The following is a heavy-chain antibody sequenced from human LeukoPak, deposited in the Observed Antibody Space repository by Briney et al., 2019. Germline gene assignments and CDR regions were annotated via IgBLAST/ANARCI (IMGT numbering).Heavy chain of an antibody. CDR3: ARHYYGSGSYYGDYYYYMDV. V-gene: IGHV4-34*01. Sequence: PSETLSLTCAVYGGSFSGYYWGWIRQPPGKGLEWIGSIYYSGSTYYNPSLKSRVTISVDTSKNQFSLKLSSVTAADTAVYYCARHYYGSGSYYGDYYYYMDVWGKGTTVTVSS. J-gene: IGHJ6*03. CDR1: GGSFSGYY. D-gene: IGHD3-10*01. CDR2: IYYSGST.